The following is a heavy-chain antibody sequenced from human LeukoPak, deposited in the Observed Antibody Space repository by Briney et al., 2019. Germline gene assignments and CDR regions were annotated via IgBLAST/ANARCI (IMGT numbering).Heavy chain of an antibody. V-gene: IGHV3-30*18. D-gene: IGHD3-22*01. Sequence: LSLTCAVYGGSFSGYYWSWIRQPPGKGLEWVAVISYDGSNKYYTDSVKGRFTISRDNSKNTLYLQMNSLRAEDTAVYYCAKELYDSSGYYYNYYYYYGMDVWGQGTTVTVSS. CDR1: GGSFSGYY. CDR3: AKELYDSSGYYYNYYYYYGMDV. CDR2: ISYDGSNK. J-gene: IGHJ6*02.